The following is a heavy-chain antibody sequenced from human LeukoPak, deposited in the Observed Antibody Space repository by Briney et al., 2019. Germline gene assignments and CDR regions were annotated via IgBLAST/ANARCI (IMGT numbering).Heavy chain of an antibody. CDR2: IRSKANSYAT. Sequence: GGSLRLSCAASGFTFSGSAMHWVRQASGKGLEWVGRIRSKANSYATAYAASVKGRFTISRDDSKNTAYLQMNSLETEDTAVYYCTSYSNGGYFDYWGQGTLVTVSS. V-gene: IGHV3-73*01. CDR1: GFTFSGSA. D-gene: IGHD4-11*01. J-gene: IGHJ4*02. CDR3: TSYSNGGYFDY.